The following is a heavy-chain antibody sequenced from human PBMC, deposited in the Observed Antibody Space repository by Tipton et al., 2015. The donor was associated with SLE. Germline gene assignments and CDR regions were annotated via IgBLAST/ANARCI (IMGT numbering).Heavy chain of an antibody. D-gene: IGHD1/OR15-1a*01. V-gene: IGHV3-23*01. J-gene: IGHJ4*02. CDR1: GFTFSTYA. Sequence: GSLRLSCAASGFTFSTYAMTWVRQAPGKGLEWVSAISGGGGSTYYADFVKGRFSISIDKSKKTLFLQMNSLRVDGTATYYCAKFEKTTDFYLDSWGQGTLVSVSS. CDR3: AKFEKTTDFYLDS. CDR2: ISGGGGST.